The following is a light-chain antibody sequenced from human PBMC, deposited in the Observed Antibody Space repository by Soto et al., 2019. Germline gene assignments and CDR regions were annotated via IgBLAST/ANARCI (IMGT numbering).Light chain of an antibody. V-gene: IGLV2-14*01. Sequence: QSVLTQPASVSGSPGQSITISCTGTSSDVGGYNYVSWYQQHPGKPPRLMIYDVSNRPSGVSNRFSGSKSGNTASLTISGLQAEDEADFYCSSYTSSSTLLFGGGTKVTVL. CDR2: DVS. J-gene: IGLJ2*01. CDR3: SSYTSSSTLL. CDR1: SSDVGGYNY.